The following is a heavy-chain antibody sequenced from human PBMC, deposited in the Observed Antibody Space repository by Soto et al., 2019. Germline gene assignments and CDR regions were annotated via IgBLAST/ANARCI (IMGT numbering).Heavy chain of an antibody. CDR1: GGTFSSYA. CDR2: IIPIFGTA. Sequence: QVQLVQSGAEVKKPGSSVKVSCKASGGTFSSYAISWVRQAPGQGLEWMGGIIPIFGTANYAQKFKGRVTITADESTSTAYMELSSLRYEDTAVYYCAREVIASRPPYYYGMAVWGQGTTVTVSS. CDR3: AREVIASRPPYYYGMAV. V-gene: IGHV1-69*12. J-gene: IGHJ6*02. D-gene: IGHD6-6*01.